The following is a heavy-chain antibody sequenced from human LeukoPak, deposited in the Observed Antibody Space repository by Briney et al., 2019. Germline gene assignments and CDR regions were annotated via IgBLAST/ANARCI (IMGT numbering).Heavy chain of an antibody. V-gene: IGHV3-48*03. J-gene: IGHJ6*02. D-gene: IGHD6-13*01. Sequence: GGPLRLSCAPSGLTFSSYEMNGVRQAPGKGLEWVSYISISGSTIYYADSVKGRFTITRDNAKNSLYLQMTSLRAEDTAVYYCAAIAAAGPSLSLSYYYGMDVWGQGTTVTVSS. CDR2: ISISGSTI. CDR1: GLTFSSYE. CDR3: AAIAAAGPSLSLSYYYGMDV.